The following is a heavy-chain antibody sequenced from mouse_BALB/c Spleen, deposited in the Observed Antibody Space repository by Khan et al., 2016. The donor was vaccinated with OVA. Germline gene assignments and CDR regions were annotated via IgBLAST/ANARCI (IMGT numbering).Heavy chain of an antibody. J-gene: IGHJ3*01. Sequence: EVELVESGGDIVKPGGSLKLSCAASGFTFSTYGMSWVRQTPDKRLEWVATVSTGGHYTYYTDTVKGRFTISRDNAKNTLYLQMSSLGSEETAIFYCARLAYYYGSEGFAYWGQGTLVTVSA. CDR3: ARLAYYYGSEGFAY. CDR2: VSTGGHYT. D-gene: IGHD1-1*01. CDR1: GFTFSTYG. V-gene: IGHV5-6*01.